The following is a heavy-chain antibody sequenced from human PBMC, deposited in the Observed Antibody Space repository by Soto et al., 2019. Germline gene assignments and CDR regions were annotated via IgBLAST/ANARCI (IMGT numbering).Heavy chain of an antibody. CDR1: GYTFSNYG. CDR2: ISAYNGNT. Sequence: VSVKVSCKTSGYTFSNYGINWVRLAPGQGLEWMGWISAYNGNTNSAQKFQDRVTLTADTSTSTAYMELRSLRSDDTALYYCARDLVPGYTGYSDYWGQGTLVTVSS. D-gene: IGHD5-12*01. CDR3: ARDLVPGYTGYSDY. J-gene: IGHJ4*02. V-gene: IGHV1-18*01.